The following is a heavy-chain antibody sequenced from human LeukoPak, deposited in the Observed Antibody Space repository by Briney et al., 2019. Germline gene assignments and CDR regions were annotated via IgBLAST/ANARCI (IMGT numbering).Heavy chain of an antibody. V-gene: IGHV4-39*01. Sequence: KPSETLSLTCTVSGGSISSSSYYWGWIRQPPGKGLEWIGSIYYSGSTFYNPSLKSRVTISVDTSKNQFSLKLSSVTAADTAVYYCARGSGYGKYFDYWGQGTLVTVSS. D-gene: IGHD5-12*01. CDR2: IYYSGST. CDR1: GGSISSSSYY. CDR3: ARGSGYGKYFDY. J-gene: IGHJ4*02.